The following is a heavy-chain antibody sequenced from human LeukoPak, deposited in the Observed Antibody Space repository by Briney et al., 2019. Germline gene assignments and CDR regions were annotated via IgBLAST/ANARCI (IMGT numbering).Heavy chain of an antibody. D-gene: IGHD6-13*01. J-gene: IGHJ4*02. CDR1: GYTFTGYY. V-gene: IGHV1-2*02. Sequence: ASVKVSCKASGYTFTGYYMHWVRQAPGQGLEWMGWINPNSGGTNYAQKFQGRATMTRDTSISTAYMELSRLRSDDTAVYYCARAEYSSSWDPLDYWGQGTLVTVSS. CDR3: ARAEYSSSWDPLDY. CDR2: INPNSGGT.